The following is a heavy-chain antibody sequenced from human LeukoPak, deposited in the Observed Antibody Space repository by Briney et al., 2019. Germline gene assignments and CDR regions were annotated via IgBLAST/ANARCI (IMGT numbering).Heavy chain of an antibody. J-gene: IGHJ6*03. D-gene: IGHD6-6*01. CDR3: AREGGSSSSYYYYMDV. CDR1: GGTFSSYA. Sequence: SVKVSCKASGGTFSSYAISWVRRAPGQGLEWMGGIIPIFGTANYAQKFQGRVTITADESTSTAYMELSSLRSEDTAVYYCAREGGSSSSYYYYMDVWGKGTTVTVSS. V-gene: IGHV1-69*13. CDR2: IIPIFGTA.